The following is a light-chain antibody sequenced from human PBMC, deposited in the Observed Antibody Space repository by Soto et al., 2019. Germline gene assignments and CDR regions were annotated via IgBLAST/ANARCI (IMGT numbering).Light chain of an antibody. CDR1: SSDIGGFYH. CDR3: SSYTSSSSYV. V-gene: IGLV2-14*03. Sequence: QSVLTQPASVSDSRGQSITISGIGTSSDIGGFYHVSWHQQHPGKAPKLIIYDVSNRPSGVSNRFSGSKTGNTASLIISGLQAEDEADYYCSSYTSSSSYVFGSGTKVTVL. J-gene: IGLJ1*01. CDR2: DVS.